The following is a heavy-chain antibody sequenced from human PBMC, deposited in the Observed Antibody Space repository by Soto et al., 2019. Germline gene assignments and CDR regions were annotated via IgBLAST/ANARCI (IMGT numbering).Heavy chain of an antibody. V-gene: IGHV3-23*01. CDR2: ISGGGETT. J-gene: IGHJ4*02. D-gene: IGHD3-10*01. CDR1: GFTFSSYA. CDR3: AFTSGSGSYYFDY. Sequence: EVQLLESGGGLVQPGGSLRLSCAASGFTFSSYAMWWVRQAPGKGLECVSAISGGGETTYYADSVKGRFTISRDNSKNTLYLQMSRLRAEDTAVYYCAFTSGSGSYYFDYWGQGTLVTVSS.